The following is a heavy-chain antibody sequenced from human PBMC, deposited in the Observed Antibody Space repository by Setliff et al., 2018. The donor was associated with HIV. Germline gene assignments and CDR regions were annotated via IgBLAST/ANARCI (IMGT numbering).Heavy chain of an antibody. D-gene: IGHD3-3*01. CDR3: ARPLTTSYNFWGDAFAI. Sequence: ETLSLTCTVSGDSISSHYWSWIRQPPGKGLEWIGTLYFGGSTSYNSSLKGRVTISAATSKNVFSLNMTSVTAADTAVYYCARPLTTSYNFWGDAFAIWGQGTMVTVSS. CDR1: GDSISSHY. V-gene: IGHV4-59*11. CDR2: LYFGGST. J-gene: IGHJ3*02.